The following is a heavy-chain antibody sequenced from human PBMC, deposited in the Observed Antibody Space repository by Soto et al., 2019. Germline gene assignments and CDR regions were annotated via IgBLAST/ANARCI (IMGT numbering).Heavy chain of an antibody. V-gene: IGHV5-51*01. D-gene: IGHD2-2*01. CDR1: GYSFTTYW. Sequence: PGESLKISCKGSGYSFTTYWIGWVRQMPGKGLEWMGIIYPGDSDTRYSPSFQGQVTISADKSISTAYLQWSSLKASDTAMYYCARLSGVVPAAIVGHYFDFWGQGTLVTVYS. CDR2: IYPGDSDT. J-gene: IGHJ4*02. CDR3: ARLSGVVPAAIVGHYFDF.